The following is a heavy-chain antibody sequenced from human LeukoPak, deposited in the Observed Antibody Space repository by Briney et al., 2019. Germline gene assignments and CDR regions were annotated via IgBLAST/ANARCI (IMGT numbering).Heavy chain of an antibody. V-gene: IGHV3-48*02. Sequence: PSETLSLTCTVSGGSISSGGHYWNWVRQAPGKGLEWVSYISSSSSTIYYADSVKGRFTISRDNAKNSLYLQMNSLRDEDTAVYYCARGREGQKFDYWGQGTLVTVSS. CDR1: GGSISSGGHY. CDR2: ISSSSSTI. J-gene: IGHJ4*02. CDR3: ARGREGQKFDY.